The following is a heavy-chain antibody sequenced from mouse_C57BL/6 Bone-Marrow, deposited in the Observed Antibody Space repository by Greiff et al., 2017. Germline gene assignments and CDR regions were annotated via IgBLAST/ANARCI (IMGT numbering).Heavy chain of an antibody. CDR2: IYPGDGDT. CDR1: GYAFSSYW. Sequence: QVQLQQSGAELVKPGASVKISCKASGYAFSSYWMNWVKQRPGKGLEWIGQIYPGDGDTNYNGKFKGKATLTADKSSSTAYMQLSSLTSEDSAVYFCARDLYYYAMDDWGQGTSVTVSS. V-gene: IGHV1-80*01. CDR3: ARDLYYYAMDD. J-gene: IGHJ4*01.